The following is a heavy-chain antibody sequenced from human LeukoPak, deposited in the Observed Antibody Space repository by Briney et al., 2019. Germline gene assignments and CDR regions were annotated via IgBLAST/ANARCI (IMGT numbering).Heavy chain of an antibody. CDR3: ARGAPGGITIFGVVPGAFDI. CDR1: GGSINSYY. Sequence: SETLSLTCTVSGGSINSYYWSWIRQPPGKGLEWIGYIYYSGSTNYNPSLKSRVTISVDTSKNQFSLKLSSVTAADTAVYYCARGAPGGITIFGVVPGAFDIWGQGTMVTVSS. CDR2: IYYSGST. J-gene: IGHJ3*02. V-gene: IGHV4-59*01. D-gene: IGHD3-3*01.